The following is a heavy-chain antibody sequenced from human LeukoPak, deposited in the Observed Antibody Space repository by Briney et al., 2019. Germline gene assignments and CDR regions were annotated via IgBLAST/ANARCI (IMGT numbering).Heavy chain of an antibody. CDR3: ARASFPLRYFDWLLSTHFDY. Sequence: GESLKISCKGSGYSFTSYWIGWVRQMPGKGLEWRGIIYPGDSDTRYSPSFQGQVTISANKSISTAYLQWSSLKASDTAMYYCARASFPLRYFDWLLSTHFDYWGQGTLVTVSS. CDR2: IYPGDSDT. V-gene: IGHV5-51*01. D-gene: IGHD3-9*01. CDR1: GYSFTSYW. J-gene: IGHJ4*02.